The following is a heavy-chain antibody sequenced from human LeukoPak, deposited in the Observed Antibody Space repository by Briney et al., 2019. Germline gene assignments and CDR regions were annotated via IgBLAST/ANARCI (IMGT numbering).Heavy chain of an antibody. CDR2: ISATGISI. D-gene: IGHD2/OR15-2a*01. V-gene: IGHV3-11*01. CDR1: GFTFNDYF. Sequence: GGSLRLSCAASGFTFNDYFMSWVRQAPGKGLEWVSYISATGISIKYADSVKGRFTISRDNAKNSPYLQMNSLRAEDTAVYFCARHPFPPPGYYFYYYYMDVWGKGTTVTVSS. J-gene: IGHJ6*03. CDR3: ARHPFPPPGYYFYYYYMDV.